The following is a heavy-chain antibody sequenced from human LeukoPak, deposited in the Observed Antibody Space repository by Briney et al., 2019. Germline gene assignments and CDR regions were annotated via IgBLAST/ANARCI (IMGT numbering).Heavy chain of an antibody. CDR2: INHSGST. CDR1: GFTVSTNY. CDR3: ARYSGYDSYFDY. Sequence: SGGSLRLSCAASGFTVSTNYMSWVRQAPGKGLEWIGEINHSGSTNYNPSLKSRVTISVDKSKNQFSLKLSSVTAADTAVYYCARYSGYDSYFDYWGQGTLVTVSS. J-gene: IGHJ4*02. D-gene: IGHD5-12*01. V-gene: IGHV4-34*01.